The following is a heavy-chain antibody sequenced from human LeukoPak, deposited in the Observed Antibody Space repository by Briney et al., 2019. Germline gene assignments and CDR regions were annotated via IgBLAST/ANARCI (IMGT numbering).Heavy chain of an antibody. D-gene: IGHD2-2*01. Sequence: ASVKVSCRASGYTFTDYYMHWVRQAPGQGLEWMGWINPDNGGTNYAQKFQGRVTMTRDTSIRTVYMDLSRLRSDDTAVFYCTREARVGNWFDPWGQGTQVTVSS. CDR2: INPDNGGT. J-gene: IGHJ5*02. V-gene: IGHV1-2*02. CDR1: GYTFTDYY. CDR3: TREARVGNWFDP.